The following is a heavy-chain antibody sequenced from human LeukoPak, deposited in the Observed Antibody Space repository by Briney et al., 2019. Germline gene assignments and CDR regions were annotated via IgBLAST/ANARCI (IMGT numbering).Heavy chain of an antibody. CDR1: GGSFSGYY. D-gene: IGHD3-10*01. CDR2: INHSGST. CDR3: ARGRVTMVRGVFPFDY. J-gene: IGHJ4*02. Sequence: PSGTLSLTCAVYGGSFSGYYWSWIRQPPGKGLEWIGEINHSGSTNYNPSLKSRVTISVDTSKNQFSLKLSSVTAADTAVYYCARGRVTMVRGVFPFDYWGQGTLVTVSS. V-gene: IGHV4-34*01.